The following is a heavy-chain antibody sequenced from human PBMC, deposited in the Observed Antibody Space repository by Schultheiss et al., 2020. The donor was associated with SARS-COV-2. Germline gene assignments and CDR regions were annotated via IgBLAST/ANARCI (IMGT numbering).Heavy chain of an antibody. CDR3: ARGDLLPIEYYFDY. V-gene: IGHV3-30-3*01. CDR2: ISYDGSNK. J-gene: IGHJ4*02. D-gene: IGHD3-10*01. CDR1: GFTVSSNY. Sequence: GGSLRLSCAASGFTVSSNYMSWVRQAPGKGLEWVAVISYDGSNKYYADSVKGRFTISRDNSKNTLYLQMNSLRAEDTAVYYCARGDLLPIEYYFDYWGQGTLVTVSS.